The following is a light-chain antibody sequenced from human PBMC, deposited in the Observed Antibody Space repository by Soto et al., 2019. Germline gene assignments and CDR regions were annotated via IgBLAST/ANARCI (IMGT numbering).Light chain of an antibody. CDR2: LNSDGSH. Sequence: QLVLTQSPSASASLGASVKLTCTLSSGHSNYAIAWHQQQPEKGPRYLMKLNSDGSHNKGDGIPDRFSGSSSGAERYLTIPGLQSGDEANYYCQTWGTGIQVFGGGTKLTVL. V-gene: IGLV4-69*01. CDR1: SGHSNYA. J-gene: IGLJ2*01. CDR3: QTWGTGIQV.